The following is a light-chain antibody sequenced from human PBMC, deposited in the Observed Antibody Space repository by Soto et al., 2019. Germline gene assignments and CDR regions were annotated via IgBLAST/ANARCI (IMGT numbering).Light chain of an antibody. CDR1: QSVSSSS. J-gene: IGKJ1*01. CDR3: QQYGSLPWT. Sequence: EIVLTQSPDTLSLSPGESPTLSCRASQSVSSSSLAWYQQKPGQAPRLLVYGASSRATGIPDRFSGSGSGTPFTLTINRLEPADFAVYHCQQYGSLPWTLGQGTKVEVK. V-gene: IGKV3-20*01. CDR2: GAS.